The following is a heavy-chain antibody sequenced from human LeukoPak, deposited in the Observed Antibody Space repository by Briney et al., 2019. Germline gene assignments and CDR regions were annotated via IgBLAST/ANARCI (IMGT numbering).Heavy chain of an antibody. CDR1: GFTVSSNY. J-gene: IGHJ6*03. Sequence: GGSLRLSCAVSGFTVSSNYMSWVRQAPGKGLEWVAFIRYDGSNKYYADSVKGRFTISRDDSKNTLYLQMNSLRVEDTAVYYCAKYEKEMAALYYYYYMDVWGKGTTVTVSS. CDR2: IRYDGSNK. D-gene: IGHD5-24*01. V-gene: IGHV3-30*02. CDR3: AKYEKEMAALYYYYYMDV.